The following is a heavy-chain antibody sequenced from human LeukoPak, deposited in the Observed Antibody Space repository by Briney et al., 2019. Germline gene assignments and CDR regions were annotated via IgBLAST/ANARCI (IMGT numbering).Heavy chain of an antibody. J-gene: IGHJ4*02. D-gene: IGHD5-18*01. CDR3: ARGGYSYGSDLDY. V-gene: IGHV1-8*01. CDR2: MNPNSGNT. CDR1: GYTFTSYD. Sequence: ASLKVSCKASGYTFTSYDINWVRQATGQGLEWMGWMNPNSGNTGYAQKFQGRVNMTRTTSRSTAYMELSRLRSEDTSVYYCARGGYSYGSDLDYWGEKTLVTVSS.